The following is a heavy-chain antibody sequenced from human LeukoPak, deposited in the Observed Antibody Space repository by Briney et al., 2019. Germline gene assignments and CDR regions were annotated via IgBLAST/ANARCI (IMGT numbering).Heavy chain of an antibody. CDR1: GFDFSSSW. J-gene: IGHJ4*02. V-gene: IGHV3-7*05. Sequence: PGGSLRLSCAASGFDFSSSWMHWVRQAPGKGLEWVADIKQDGGQKSYLDSVKSRFTISRDDAKNSLFLQMNSLRVDDTAVYYCAKGKTGWDIDFWGQGTLVTVSS. D-gene: IGHD6-19*01. CDR2: IKQDGGQK. CDR3: AKGKTGWDIDF.